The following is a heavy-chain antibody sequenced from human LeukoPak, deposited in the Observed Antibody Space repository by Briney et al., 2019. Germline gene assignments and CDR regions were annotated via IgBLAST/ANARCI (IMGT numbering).Heavy chain of an antibody. CDR2: IYYSGST. V-gene: IGHV4-39*07. D-gene: IGHD2-15*01. J-gene: IGHJ5*02. CDR1: GGSISSGSYY. Sequence: SETLSLTCTVSGGSISSGSYYWGWIRQPPGKGLEWIGSIYYSGSTYYNPSLKSRVTISVDTSKNQFSLKLSSVTAADTAVYYCARPFCSGGSCYSEVGFDPWGQGTLVTVSS. CDR3: ARPFCSGGSCYSEVGFDP.